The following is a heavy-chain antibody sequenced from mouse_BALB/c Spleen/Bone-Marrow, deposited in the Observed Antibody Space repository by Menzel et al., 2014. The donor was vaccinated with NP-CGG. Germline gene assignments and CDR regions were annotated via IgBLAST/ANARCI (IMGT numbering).Heavy chain of an antibody. CDR1: GYSITSDYA. V-gene: IGHV3-2*02. CDR3: ARDRGMDY. J-gene: IGHJ4*01. Sequence: DVKLQESGPGLVKPSQSLSLTCTVTGYSITSDYAWNWIRQFPGNKLEWMGYISYSGSTSYNPSLKSRISITRDTSKNQFFLQLNSVTTEDTATYYCARDRGMDYWGQGTSVTVSS. CDR2: ISYSGST.